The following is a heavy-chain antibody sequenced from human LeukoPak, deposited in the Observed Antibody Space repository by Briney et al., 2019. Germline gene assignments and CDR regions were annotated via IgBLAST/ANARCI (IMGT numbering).Heavy chain of an antibody. CDR3: AKLSGDYVDY. V-gene: IGHV3-30*18. CDR2: ISYDGRNK. Sequence: PGGSLRLSCAASGFTFSSYAMHWVRLAPGKGLEWVAVISYDGRNKYYADSVKGRFTISRDNSKSTLYLQMDSLRPEDTAVFYCAKLSGDYVDYWGQGTLVTVSS. J-gene: IGHJ4*02. D-gene: IGHD2-15*01. CDR1: GFTFSSYA.